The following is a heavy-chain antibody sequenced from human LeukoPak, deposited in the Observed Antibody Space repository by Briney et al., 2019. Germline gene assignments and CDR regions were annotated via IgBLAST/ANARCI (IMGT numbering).Heavy chain of an antibody. CDR1: GYTFSSYG. Sequence: GASVKVSCKASGYTFSSYGINWVRQAPGQGLEWMGWISTYNGNTNYAQKFQGRVTMTTDTSTNTAYMELRSLRSDDTAVYYCARDQVGGSLMYGGGSYSAAPDYWGQGTLVTVSS. CDR3: ARDQVGGSLMYGGGSYSAAPDY. J-gene: IGHJ4*02. V-gene: IGHV1-18*01. D-gene: IGHD1-26*01. CDR2: ISTYNGNT.